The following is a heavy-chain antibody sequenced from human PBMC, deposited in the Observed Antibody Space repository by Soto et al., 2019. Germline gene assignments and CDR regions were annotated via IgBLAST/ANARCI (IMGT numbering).Heavy chain of an antibody. D-gene: IGHD5-12*01. J-gene: IGHJ5*02. CDR2: IYYSGST. CDR1: GGSISSSSYY. Sequence: QLQLQESGPGLVKPSETLSLTCTVSGGSISSSSYYWGWIRQPPGKGLEWIGSIYYSGSTYYNPSLKSRVTISVDTSKNQFSLKLSSVTAADTAVYYCARHRRDIVATIILDWFDPWGQGTLVTVSS. CDR3: ARHRRDIVATIILDWFDP. V-gene: IGHV4-39*01.